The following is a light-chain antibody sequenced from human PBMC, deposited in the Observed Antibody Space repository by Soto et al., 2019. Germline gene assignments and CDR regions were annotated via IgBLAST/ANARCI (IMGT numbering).Light chain of an antibody. Sequence: DILLTQSPDTLSLSPGERATLSCRASQSVSNNWLAWYQQKPGQAPRLLIYGASNRPGGIPDKFSGSGSGTDFTLIINRLEPEDFAVYCCQQYGRSPYTFAQGTKLEI. CDR3: QQYGRSPYT. CDR1: QSVSNNW. J-gene: IGKJ2*01. CDR2: GAS. V-gene: IGKV3-20*01.